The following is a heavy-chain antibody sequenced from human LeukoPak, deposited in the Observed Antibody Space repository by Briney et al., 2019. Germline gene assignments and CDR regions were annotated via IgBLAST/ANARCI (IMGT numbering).Heavy chain of an antibody. D-gene: IGHD2-15*01. CDR3: ASYSDCSGGSCNDYYYYYGMDV. V-gene: IGHV1-18*01. Sequence: ASVKVSCKASGYTFTSYGISWVQQAPGQGLEWMGWISAYNGNTNYAQKLQGRVTMTTDTSTSTAYMELRSLRSDDTAVYYCASYSDCSGGSCNDYYYYYGMDVWGQGTTVTVSS. CDR1: GYTFTSYG. CDR2: ISAYNGNT. J-gene: IGHJ6*02.